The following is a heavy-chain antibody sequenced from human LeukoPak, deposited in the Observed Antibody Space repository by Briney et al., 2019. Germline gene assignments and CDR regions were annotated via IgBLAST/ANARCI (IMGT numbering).Heavy chain of an antibody. V-gene: IGHV3-48*01. J-gene: IGHJ6*03. Sequence: GSLRLSCAASGFTFSAYSMNWVRQAPGKGLEWVSYITSGTSNTYYADSVKGRFTISRDNAKNSLYLQMNSLRAEDTGVYYCARVRGSYYMDVWGKGTTVTVSS. CDR2: ITSGTSNT. CDR1: GFTFSAYS. CDR3: ARVRGSYYMDV.